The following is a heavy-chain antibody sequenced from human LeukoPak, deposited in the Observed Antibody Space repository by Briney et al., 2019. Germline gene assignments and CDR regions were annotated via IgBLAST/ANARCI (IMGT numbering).Heavy chain of an antibody. J-gene: IGHJ3*02. CDR1: GASISDSPYY. V-gene: IGHV4-39*01. CDR3: ARHDFGVYDFSAFDI. D-gene: IGHD5/OR15-5a*01. CDR2: VLYSGTT. Sequence: SEALSLTCDVSGASISDSPYYWGWIRQSPGKGLEWIGSVLYSGTTHYNPSLKNRVSVSVDTSKNQFSLDLRSVTAADTALYYCARHDFGVYDFSAFDIWGQGTLIRVSS.